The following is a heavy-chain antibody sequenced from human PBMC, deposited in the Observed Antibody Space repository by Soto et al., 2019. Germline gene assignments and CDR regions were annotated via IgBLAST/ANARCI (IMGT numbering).Heavy chain of an antibody. V-gene: IGHV4-61*01. Sequence: SETLSLTCSVSGGSVSNKTYYWSWLRQPPGKRLEWIGYVYYSGTANYNPSLKSRVTISVDLSKIQFSLSLSSVTTAASALYYCARTTAVPNTLGSRYVFDDWGQGTLVTVSS. CDR3: ARTTAVPNTLGSRYVFDD. CDR2: VYYSGTA. J-gene: IGHJ4*02. CDR1: GGSVSNKTYY. D-gene: IGHD4-17*01.